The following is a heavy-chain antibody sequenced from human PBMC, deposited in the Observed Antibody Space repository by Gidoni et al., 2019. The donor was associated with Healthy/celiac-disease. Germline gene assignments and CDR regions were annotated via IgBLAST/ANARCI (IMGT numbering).Heavy chain of an antibody. Sequence: QVQLVESGGGVVQPGRSLRLSCAASGFTFSSYGMHWVRQAPGKGLEWVAVISYDGSNKYYADSVKGRFTISRDNSKNTLYLQMNSLRAEDTAVYYCAKDRGYYDSSGPFDYWGQGTLVTVSS. D-gene: IGHD3-22*01. CDR2: ISYDGSNK. CDR3: AKDRGYYDSSGPFDY. V-gene: IGHV3-30*18. CDR1: GFTFSSYG. J-gene: IGHJ4*02.